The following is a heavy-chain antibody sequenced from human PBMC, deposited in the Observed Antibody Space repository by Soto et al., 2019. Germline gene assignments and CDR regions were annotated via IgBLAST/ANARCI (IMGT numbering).Heavy chain of an antibody. V-gene: IGHV4-59*12. CDR3: VGVGVGIRNHYGS. CDR2: IHYSGRT. Sequence: SETMSLTCSVSNGSISGFYWTWIRQPPGKILEWIGYIHYSGRTDYNPSLTSRATMSVDTSKNQFSLNLKSITAADTAVYHCVGVGVGIRNHYGSWGRGTLVTVAS. D-gene: IGHD1-26*01. CDR1: NGSISGFY. J-gene: IGHJ4*02.